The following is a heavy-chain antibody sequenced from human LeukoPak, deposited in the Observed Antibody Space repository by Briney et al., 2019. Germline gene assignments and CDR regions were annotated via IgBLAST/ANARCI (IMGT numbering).Heavy chain of an antibody. V-gene: IGHV1-2*02. CDR3: ARVHGTAATSNYYYYYGMDV. D-gene: IGHD2-2*01. CDR1: GYTFTGYY. Sequence: ASVKVSCKASGYTFTGYYMHWVRQAPGQGLEWMGWINPNSGGTNYAQKFQGRVTMTRDTSISTACMELSRLRSDDTAVYYCARVHGTAATSNYYYYYGMDVWGRGTTVTVSS. CDR2: INPNSGGT. J-gene: IGHJ6*02.